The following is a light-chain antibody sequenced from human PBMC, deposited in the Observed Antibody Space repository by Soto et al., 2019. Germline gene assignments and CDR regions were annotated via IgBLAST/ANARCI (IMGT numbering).Light chain of an antibody. Sequence: IQMTQSPSTLSAYVGDRVTITCRARQSISSWLAWYQQKPGKAPKLLIYDASSLESGVPSRFSGSGSGTEFTLTISSLQPDDFATYYCQQYNSYPVTFGQGTKLEIK. CDR1: QSISSW. CDR2: DAS. V-gene: IGKV1-5*01. J-gene: IGKJ2*01. CDR3: QQYNSYPVT.